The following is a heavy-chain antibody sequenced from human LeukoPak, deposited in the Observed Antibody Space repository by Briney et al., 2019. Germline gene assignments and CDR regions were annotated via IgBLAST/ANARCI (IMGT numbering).Heavy chain of an antibody. CDR3: AKGGNYAPLDY. CDR1: GFSFDDYA. CDR2: ISWNSYDI. J-gene: IGHJ4*02. V-gene: IGHV3-9*01. D-gene: IGHD3-16*01. Sequence: GGSLRLSCAASGFSFDDYAMHWVRQAPGKGLEWVSGISWNSYDIVYADSVKGRFTISRDNAKNSLYLQMNSLRAEDTAIYYCAKGGNYAPLDYWGQGTLVTVSS.